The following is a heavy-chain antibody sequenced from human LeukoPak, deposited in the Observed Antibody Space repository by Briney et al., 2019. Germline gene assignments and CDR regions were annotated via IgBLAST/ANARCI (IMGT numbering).Heavy chain of an antibody. Sequence: PSETLSLTCAVYGGSFSGYYWSWIRQPPGKGLEWIGEINHSGSTNYNPSLKSRVTISVDTSKNQFSLKLSSVTAADTAVYYCARGSPRVVIMGPYYYGMDVWGQGTTVTVSS. CDR3: ARGSPRVVIMGPYYYGMDV. D-gene: IGHD3-3*01. CDR2: INHSGST. J-gene: IGHJ6*02. V-gene: IGHV4-34*01. CDR1: GGSFSGYY.